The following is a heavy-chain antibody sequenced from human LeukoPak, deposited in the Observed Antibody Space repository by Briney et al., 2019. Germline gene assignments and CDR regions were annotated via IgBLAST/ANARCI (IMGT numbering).Heavy chain of an antibody. CDR1: GYGFTTNY. CDR3: AKGYCTGASCYVLDS. J-gene: IGHJ4*02. Sequence: ASVKVSCKASGYGFTTNYIHWVRQAPGQGLEWMGTINPSVSSTTYGQRFRGRVTMTRDTSTATVYMDLGSLTSEDTAIYYCAKGYCTGASCYVLDSWGQGTLVTVSS. V-gene: IGHV1-46*01. CDR2: INPSVSST. D-gene: IGHD2-15*01.